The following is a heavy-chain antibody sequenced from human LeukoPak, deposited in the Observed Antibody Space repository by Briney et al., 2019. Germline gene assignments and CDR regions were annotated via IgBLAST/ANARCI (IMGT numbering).Heavy chain of an antibody. CDR3: ARQGRGWATRYYFDY. D-gene: IGHD2-15*01. CDR1: GAXISGYC. Sequence: SETLSLTCTVSGAXISGYCCSWIRQPPGKGLEWVGYIYDSGSTNYNPSLESRVTISLDTSENQFSLRLSSVTVADTAVYYCARQGRGWATRYYFDYWGRGTLVTVSS. V-gene: IGHV4-59*08. J-gene: IGHJ4*02. CDR2: IYDSGST.